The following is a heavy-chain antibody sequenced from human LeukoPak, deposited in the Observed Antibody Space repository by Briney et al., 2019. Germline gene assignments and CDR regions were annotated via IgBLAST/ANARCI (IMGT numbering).Heavy chain of an antibody. J-gene: IGHJ6*02. CDR1: GFTFSSYW. D-gene: IGHD3-3*01. CDR3: ARDKEIFGSYGMDV. V-gene: IGHV3-21*01. Sequence: GGSLRLSCAASGFTFSSYWMNWVRQAPGKGLEWVSSISSSSSYIYYADSVKGRFTISRDNAKNSLYLQMNSLRAEDTAVYYCARDKEIFGSYGMDVWGQGTTVTVSS. CDR2: ISSSSSYI.